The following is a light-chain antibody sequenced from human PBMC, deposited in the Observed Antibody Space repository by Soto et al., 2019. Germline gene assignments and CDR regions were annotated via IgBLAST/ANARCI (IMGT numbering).Light chain of an antibody. CDR1: QSLSSSSY. CDR3: QQYARTPWT. Sequence: IVLTQSPGTLSLSPGERATLSCWASQSLSSSSYLAWYQQKPGQAPRLLIYGASSRATGIPDRFSGSGSGTDFTLTISRLEPEDFAVYYCQQYARTPWTFGQGTKVEIK. CDR2: GAS. V-gene: IGKV3-20*01. J-gene: IGKJ1*01.